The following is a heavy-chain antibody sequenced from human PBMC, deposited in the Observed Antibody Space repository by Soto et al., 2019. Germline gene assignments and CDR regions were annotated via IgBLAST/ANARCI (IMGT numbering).Heavy chain of an antibody. J-gene: IGHJ4*02. Sequence: QVHLVESGGGVVQPGGSLRLSCAASGFTFSVFGMHWVRQAPGKGPEWVAVISHDGNSKHYADSVKGRFSISRDNARNTVSLLMDSLRPEDTGPYYCAKTITVPPSDDSRGRGALIDHWGQGTLVTVSS. CDR3: AKTITVPPSDDSRGRGALIDH. CDR2: ISHDGNSK. D-gene: IGHD6-19*01. CDR1: GFTFSVFG. V-gene: IGHV3-30*18.